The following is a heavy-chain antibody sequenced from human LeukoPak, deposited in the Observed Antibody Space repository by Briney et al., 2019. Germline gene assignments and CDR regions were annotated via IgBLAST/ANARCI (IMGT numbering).Heavy chain of an antibody. J-gene: IGHJ4*02. CDR3: ATVGGIVVVPAAFDY. V-gene: IGHV1-24*01. Sequence: ASVKVSCKVSGYTLTELSMHWVRQAPGKGLEWMGGFDPEDGETIYAQKFQGRVTMTEDTSTDTPYMELSSLRSEDTAVYYCATVGGIVVVPAAFDYWGQGTLVTVSS. CDR1: GYTLTELS. CDR2: FDPEDGET. D-gene: IGHD2-2*01.